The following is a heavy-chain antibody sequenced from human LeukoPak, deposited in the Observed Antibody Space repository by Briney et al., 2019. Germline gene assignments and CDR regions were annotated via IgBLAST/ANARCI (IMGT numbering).Heavy chain of an antibody. CDR3: ARDSFYYDSSGYYGY. J-gene: IGHJ4*02. V-gene: IGHV3-7*01. D-gene: IGHD3-22*01. Sequence: GGSLRLSCAASGFTFSSYWMSWVRQAPGKGLEWVANIKQDGSEKYYVDSVTGRFTISRDNAKNSLYLQMNSLRAEDTAVYYCARDSFYYDSSGYYGYWGQGTLVTVSS. CDR1: GFTFSSYW. CDR2: IKQDGSEK.